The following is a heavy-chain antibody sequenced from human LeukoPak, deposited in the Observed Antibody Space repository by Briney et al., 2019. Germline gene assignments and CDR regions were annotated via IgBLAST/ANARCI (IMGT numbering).Heavy chain of an antibody. J-gene: IGHJ3*02. V-gene: IGHV1-18*01. CDR1: GYTFTSYG. CDR3: ASHKYCSSTSCYAFDT. CDR2: ISTYNGNT. D-gene: IGHD2-2*01. Sequence: GSSVKVSCKASGYTFTSYGISWVRQAPGQGLEWMGWISTYNGNTNYAQKLQGRVTMTTDISTSTAYMELRSLRSDDTAVYYCASHKYCSSTSCYAFDTWGQGTMVTVSP.